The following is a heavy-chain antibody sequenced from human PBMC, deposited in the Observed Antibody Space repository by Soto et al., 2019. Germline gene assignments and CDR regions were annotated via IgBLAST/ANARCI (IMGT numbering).Heavy chain of an antibody. J-gene: IGHJ4*02. CDR3: ARHIAAAGTGSYFDY. CDR2: ITISSLSHT. CDR1: GITFVDYY. D-gene: IGHD6-13*01. Sequence: QVQLVESGGGLVEPGGSLRLSCAASGITFVDYYMSWVRQAPGKGLEWLSYITISSLSHTKYADSVKGRFTISRDNAKRSLFLQMDNLGADDTGVYYCARHIAAAGTGSYFDYWGQGTLVTVSS. V-gene: IGHV3-11*06.